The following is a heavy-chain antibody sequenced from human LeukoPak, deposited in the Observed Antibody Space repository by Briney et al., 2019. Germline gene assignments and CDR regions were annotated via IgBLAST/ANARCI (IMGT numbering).Heavy chain of an antibody. Sequence: QAGKSLRLSCAASGFTFSDHGIHWVRRAPGKGLEWVAVISYDGSNKYYADSVKGRFTISRDNSKNTLYLQVNSLRAEDTAVYYCAKDQDGSGIYDYWGQGTLVTVSS. D-gene: IGHD3-10*01. CDR3: AKDQDGSGIYDY. CDR1: GFTFSDHG. V-gene: IGHV3-30*18. J-gene: IGHJ4*02. CDR2: ISYDGSNK.